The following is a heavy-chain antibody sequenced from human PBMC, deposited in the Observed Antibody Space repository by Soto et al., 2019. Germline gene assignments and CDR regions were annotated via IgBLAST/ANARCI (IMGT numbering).Heavy chain of an antibody. J-gene: IGHJ6*02. Sequence: GGSLRLSCAAFGGTFSSYAMSWVLQAPGKGLEWVSAISGSGGSTYYADSVKGRFTISRDNSKNTLYLQMNSLRAEDTAVYYCAKVVGYCSGGSCYSGLYYYYGMDVWGQGTTVTVSS. CDR1: GGTFSSYA. D-gene: IGHD2-15*01. CDR3: AKVVGYCSGGSCYSGLYYYYGMDV. CDR2: ISGSGGST. V-gene: IGHV3-23*01.